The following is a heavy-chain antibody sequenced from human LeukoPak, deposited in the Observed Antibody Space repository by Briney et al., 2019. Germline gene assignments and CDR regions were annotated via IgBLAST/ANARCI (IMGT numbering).Heavy chain of an antibody. CDR3: ASSVWEDELGYCSSTSCLGGTNWFDP. V-gene: IGHV1-2*02. D-gene: IGHD2-2*01. CDR1: GYTFTGYY. CDR2: INPNSGGT. J-gene: IGHJ5*02. Sequence: ASVKVSCKASGYTFTGYYMHWVRQAPGQGLEWMGWINPNSGGTNYAQKFQGRVTMTRDTSISTAYMELSRLRSDDTAVYYCASSVWEDELGYCSSTSCLGGTNWFDPWGQGTLVTVSS.